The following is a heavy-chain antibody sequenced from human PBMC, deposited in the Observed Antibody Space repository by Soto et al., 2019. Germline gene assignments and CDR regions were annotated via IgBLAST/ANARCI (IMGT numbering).Heavy chain of an antibody. CDR1: GYSCTSYW. CDR3: ARPDYDQAQVDY. CDR2: IYPGDSDT. Sequence: ESLKISCKGSGYSCTSYWIGWVLQMPGKGLEWMGIIYPGDSDTRYSPSFQGQVTISADKSNSTAYLQWSSLKASDTAMYYCARPDYDQAQVDYWGQGTLVTVS. D-gene: IGHD3-3*01. J-gene: IGHJ4*02. V-gene: IGHV5-51*01.